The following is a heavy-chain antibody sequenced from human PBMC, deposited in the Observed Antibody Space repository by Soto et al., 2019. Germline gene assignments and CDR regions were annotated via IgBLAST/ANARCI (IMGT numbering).Heavy chain of an antibody. V-gene: IGHV4-34*01. CDR1: GGSFSGYY. CDR3: ARGGYSGYCSGGSCYARLPFFDY. CDR2: INHSGST. Sequence: KPSETLSLTCAVYGGSFSGYYWSWIRQPPGKGLEWIGEINHSGSTNYNPSLKSRVTISVDTSKNQFSLKLSSVTAADTAVYYCARGGYSGYCSGGSCYARLPFFDYWGQGTLVTVSS. D-gene: IGHD2-15*01. J-gene: IGHJ4*02.